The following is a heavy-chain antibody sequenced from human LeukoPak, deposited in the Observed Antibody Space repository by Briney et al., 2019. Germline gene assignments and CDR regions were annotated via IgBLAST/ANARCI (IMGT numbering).Heavy chain of an antibody. CDR1: GFTFSSYA. D-gene: IGHD3-10*01. V-gene: IGHV3-30-3*01. CDR2: ISYDGSNK. J-gene: IGHJ4*02. CDR3: ATEANFGGYYFDY. Sequence: HPGGSLRLSCAASGFTFSSYALHWVRQAPGKGLEWVAVISYDGSNKYYADSVKGRFSISRDNSKNTLYLQMNSLRAEDTAVYYCATEANFGGYYFDYWGQGTLVTVSS.